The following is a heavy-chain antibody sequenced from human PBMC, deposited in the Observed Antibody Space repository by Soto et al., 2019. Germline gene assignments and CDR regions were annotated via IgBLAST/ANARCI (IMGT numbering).Heavy chain of an antibody. CDR1: GGSISSYY. CDR2: IYYSGST. D-gene: IGHD1-26*01. J-gene: IGHJ4*02. CDR3: ASLSGSSPTADY. V-gene: IGHV4-59*01. Sequence: SETLSLTCTVSGGSISSYYWSWIRQPPGKGLEWIGYIYYSGSTNYNPSLKSRVTISVDTSKNQFSLKLSSVTAAVTAVYYCASLSGSSPTADYWGQGTPVTVSS.